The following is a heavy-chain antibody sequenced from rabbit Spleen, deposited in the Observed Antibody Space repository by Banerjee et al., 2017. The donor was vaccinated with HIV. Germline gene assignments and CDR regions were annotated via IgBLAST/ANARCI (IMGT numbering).Heavy chain of an antibody. D-gene: IGHD4-1*01. J-gene: IGHJ4*01. CDR2: IYTGNGHT. V-gene: IGHV1S40*01. CDR1: GFSFSRSYD. CDR3: ARDSGWGEDL. Sequence: LVESGGGLVKPGASLTLTCTASGFSFSRSYDMCWVRPAPGKGLEWIGCIYTGNGHTHYASWAKGRFTISITSSTTVTLQMTGLTVADTATYFCARDSGWGEDLWGPGTLVTVS.